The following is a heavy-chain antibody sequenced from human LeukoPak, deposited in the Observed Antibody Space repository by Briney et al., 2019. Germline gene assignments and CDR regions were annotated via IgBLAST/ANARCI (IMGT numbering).Heavy chain of an antibody. J-gene: IGHJ4*02. CDR3: ARVRSSGYDLAPFDY. D-gene: IGHD5-12*01. Sequence: GGSLRLSCAASGFTFMTYGMNWVRQAPGKGLEWLSSITTSGFYTYYADSVKGRFTISRDTANNSLYLQMNSLRGEDTAVCYCARVRSSGYDLAPFDYWGQGTLVTVSS. CDR2: ITTSGFYT. V-gene: IGHV3-21*01. CDR1: GFTFMTYG.